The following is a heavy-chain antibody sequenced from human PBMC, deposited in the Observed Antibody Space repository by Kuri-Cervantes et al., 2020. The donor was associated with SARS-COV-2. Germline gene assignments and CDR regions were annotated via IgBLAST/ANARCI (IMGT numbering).Heavy chain of an antibody. CDR3: ARLSSSWYLDY. D-gene: IGHD6-13*01. V-gene: IGHV3-21*01. J-gene: IGHJ4*02. Sequence: GGSLRLSCAASGFTFSSYSMNWVRQAPGKGLEWVSSISSSSYIYYADSVKGRFTISRDNAKNSLYLQMNSLRAEDTAVYYCARLSSSWYLDYWGQGTLVTVSS. CDR1: GFTFSSYS. CDR2: ISSSSYI.